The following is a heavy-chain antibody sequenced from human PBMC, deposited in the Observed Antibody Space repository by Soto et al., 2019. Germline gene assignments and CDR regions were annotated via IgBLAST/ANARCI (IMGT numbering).Heavy chain of an antibody. D-gene: IGHD3-22*01. CDR2: INPDSGDT. V-gene: IGHV1-2*02. J-gene: IGHJ3*01. CDR3: AREDGGPDTSGYAFNF. Sequence: QVQLVQSGAEVKKPGASVKVSCKASGYTFPAYYIHWVRQAPGQGLEWVGWINPDSGDTNYAQGFQGRVTMTGDTSISTGYMGLGSLRSDDSVVHYCAREDGGPDTSGYAFNFWGQGTMVAVCS. CDR1: GYTFPAYY.